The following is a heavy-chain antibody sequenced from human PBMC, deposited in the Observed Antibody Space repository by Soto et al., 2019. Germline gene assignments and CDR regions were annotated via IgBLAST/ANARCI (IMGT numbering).Heavy chain of an antibody. CDR1: GYTFASYA. CDR3: ARDPPPPDY. J-gene: IGHJ4*01. Sequence: QVQLVQSVAEVKKPGASVKVSCKASGYTFASYAISWMRQAPGQGLEWMGWISAYNGNTNYSQKLQGRVTMTTDTSTSTAYMELRRLRSDDTAVYYWARDPPPPDYWGQGALVTVSS. V-gene: IGHV1-18*01. CDR2: ISAYNGNT.